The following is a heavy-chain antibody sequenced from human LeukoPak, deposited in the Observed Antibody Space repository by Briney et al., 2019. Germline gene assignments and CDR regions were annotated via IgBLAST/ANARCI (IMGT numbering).Heavy chain of an antibody. CDR3: ARDSGYCGGDCYSGAFDI. CDR1: GFTFSSYS. D-gene: IGHD2-21*02. J-gene: IGHJ3*02. V-gene: IGHV3-21*01. CDR2: ISSSSSYI. Sequence: GGSLRLSCAASGFTFSSYSMNWVRQAPGRGLEWVSSISSSSSYIYYADSVKGRFTISRDNAKNSLYLQMNSLRAEDTAVYYCARDSGYCGGDCYSGAFDIWGQGTMVTVSS.